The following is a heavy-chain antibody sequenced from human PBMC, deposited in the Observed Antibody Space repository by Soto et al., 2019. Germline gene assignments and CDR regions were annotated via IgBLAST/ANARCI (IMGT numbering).Heavy chain of an antibody. CDR3: ARVPYGDYEGYFDY. D-gene: IGHD4-17*01. J-gene: IGHJ4*02. CDR2: IYSGGST. V-gene: IGHV3-66*01. CDR1: GFTVSSNY. Sequence: PGGSLRLSCAASGFTVSSNYMSWVRQDPGKGLERVSVIYSGGSTYYADSVKGRFTISRDNSKNTLYLQMNSLRAEDTAVYYCARVPYGDYEGYFDYWGQGTLVTVSS.